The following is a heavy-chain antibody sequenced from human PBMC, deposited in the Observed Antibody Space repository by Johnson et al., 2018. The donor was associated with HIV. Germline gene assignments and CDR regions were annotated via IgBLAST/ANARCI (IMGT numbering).Heavy chain of an antibody. CDR2: IQHDGSDK. CDR1: GFTFNDHG. V-gene: IGHV3-30*02. Sequence: QVQLVESGGGVVRPGGSLRLSCATSGFTFNDHGMTWVRQAPGKGLEWVSFIQHDGSDKYYADSVEGRLTISRDNSKNTLYLQMNGLKDEDTAIYYCARELRGPDAFDIWGQGTMVTVSS. CDR3: ARELRGPDAFDI. J-gene: IGHJ3*02.